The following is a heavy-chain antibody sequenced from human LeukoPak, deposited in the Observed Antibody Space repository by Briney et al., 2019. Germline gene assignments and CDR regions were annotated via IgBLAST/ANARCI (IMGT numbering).Heavy chain of an antibody. Sequence: GGSLRLSCAASGFTFSSYAMHWVRQAPGKGLEYVSAISSNGGSTYYANSVKGRFTISRDNSKNTLYLQMGSLRAEDMAVYYCARVRVGAPGGAFDIWGQGTMVTVSS. D-gene: IGHD1-26*01. V-gene: IGHV3-64*01. J-gene: IGHJ3*02. CDR1: GFTFSSYA. CDR3: ARVRVGAPGGAFDI. CDR2: ISSNGGST.